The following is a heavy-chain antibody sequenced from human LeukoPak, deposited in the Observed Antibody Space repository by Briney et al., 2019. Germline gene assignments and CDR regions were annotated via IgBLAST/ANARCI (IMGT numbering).Heavy chain of an antibody. CDR1: GFTFSSYA. J-gene: IGHJ4*02. CDR3: AKDGSGSFLYYFDY. V-gene: IGHV3-23*01. D-gene: IGHD3-10*01. CDR2: ISGSGGST. Sequence: GGSLRLSCAASGFTFSSYAMSWVRQAPGKGLEWVSAISGSGGSTYYADSAKGRFTISRDNSKNTLYLQMNSLRAEDTAVYYCAKDGSGSFLYYFDYWGQGTLVTVSS.